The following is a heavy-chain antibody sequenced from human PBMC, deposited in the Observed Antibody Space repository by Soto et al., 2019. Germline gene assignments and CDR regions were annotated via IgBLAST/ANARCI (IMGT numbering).Heavy chain of an antibody. CDR2: IYYSGST. J-gene: IGHJ4*02. D-gene: IGHD6-6*01. CDR1: GGSISSSSYF. V-gene: IGHV4-39*01. Sequence: SETLSLTCTVSGGSISSSSYFWGWIRQPPGKGLEWIGSIYYSGSTYYNPSLKSRVTVSVDTSKNQFSLRLNSVTAADTAVYYCARSSITPRLFMYPFDYWGQGTLVTVSS. CDR3: ARSSITPRLFMYPFDY.